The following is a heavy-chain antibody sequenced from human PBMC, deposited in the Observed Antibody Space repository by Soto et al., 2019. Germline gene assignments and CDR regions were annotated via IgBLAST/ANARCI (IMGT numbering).Heavy chain of an antibody. J-gene: IGHJ6*02. CDR2: INPSGGST. D-gene: IGHD6-19*01. CDR1: GYTFTSYY. CDR3: AKGAVAAHYYYGMDV. V-gene: IGHV1-46*01. Sequence: ASVKVSCKASGYTFTSYYMHWVRQAPGQGLEWMGIINPSGGSTTYAQKFQGRVTMTRDTSTSTVYMELSSLRAEDTAVYYCAKGAVAAHYYYGMDVWGQGTTVTVSS.